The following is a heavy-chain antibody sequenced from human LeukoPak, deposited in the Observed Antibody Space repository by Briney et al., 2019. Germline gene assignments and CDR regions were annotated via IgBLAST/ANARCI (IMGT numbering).Heavy chain of an antibody. Sequence: GGSLRLSCAASGFIFSNYGIHWVRQAPGKGLEWVAIISYDGSNKDYADSVKGRFTISRDNSKNTLYLQMNSLRAEDTAIYYCARDYGDYGGPVDYWGQGTLVTVSS. J-gene: IGHJ4*02. CDR2: ISYDGSNK. CDR3: ARDYGDYGGPVDY. V-gene: IGHV3-30*03. D-gene: IGHD4-17*01. CDR1: GFIFSNYG.